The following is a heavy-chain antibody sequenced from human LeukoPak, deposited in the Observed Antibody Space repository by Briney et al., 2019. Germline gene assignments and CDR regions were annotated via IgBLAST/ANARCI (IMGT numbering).Heavy chain of an antibody. V-gene: IGHV4-30-4*08. CDR2: IYYRGST. CDR3: VTTRAYGDYVVADY. Sequence: PSQTLSLTCTVSGGSISSGDYYWSWIRQPPGKGLEWIGYIYYRGSTYYNPPLKSRVTIFVDPAKTQFSLKLSSVTAADTAVYYCVTTRAYGDYVVADYWGQGTLVTVSS. CDR1: GGSISSGDYY. D-gene: IGHD4-17*01. J-gene: IGHJ4*02.